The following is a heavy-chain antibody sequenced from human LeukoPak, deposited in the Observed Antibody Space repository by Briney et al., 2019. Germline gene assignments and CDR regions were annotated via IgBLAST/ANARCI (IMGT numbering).Heavy chain of an antibody. D-gene: IGHD1-26*01. J-gene: IGHJ1*01. CDR2: MNPHRGDA. Sequence: ASVKVSCKTSGYSFSNYDINWVRLRQATGQGPEWMGWMNPHRGDAASPQRFRGRVSMTWDISISTAYLELSGLTYDDTAVYYCARGPATTSWTAEYFQHWGQGTLVTVSS. CDR1: GYSFSNYD. CDR3: ARGPATTSWTAEYFQH. V-gene: IGHV1-8*01.